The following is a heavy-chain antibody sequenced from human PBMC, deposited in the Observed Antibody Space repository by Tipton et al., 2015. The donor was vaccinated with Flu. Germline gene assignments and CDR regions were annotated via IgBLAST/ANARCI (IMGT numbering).Heavy chain of an antibody. J-gene: IGHJ5*02. CDR1: GGSISSGNNY. V-gene: IGHV4-39*01. Sequence: TLSLTCIVSGGSISSGNNYWSWIRQPPGKGLEWIGNIHYSGSPHYNPSLKSRVTISIDTSKHQFSLRLRSVTAADTAVDYCARRDYSNYVSDPKNWFDPWGQATLVTVSA. CDR3: ARRDYSNYVSDPKNWFDP. D-gene: IGHD4-11*01. CDR2: IHYSGSP.